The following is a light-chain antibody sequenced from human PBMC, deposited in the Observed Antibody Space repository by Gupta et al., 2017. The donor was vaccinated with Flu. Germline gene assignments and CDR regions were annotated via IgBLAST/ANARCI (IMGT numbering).Light chain of an antibody. J-gene: IGKJ4*01. CDR1: QSVRDY. Sequence: ELVLTLSPAALSLSPGERATLSCRASQSVRDYLAWYHQRPGQSPRLLIYDASNRATDVPARFNGSGSETDFTLTISGLEPEDSGVYYCQQRNNWPLTFGGGTKVEIK. CDR3: QQRNNWPLT. V-gene: IGKV3-11*01. CDR2: DAS.